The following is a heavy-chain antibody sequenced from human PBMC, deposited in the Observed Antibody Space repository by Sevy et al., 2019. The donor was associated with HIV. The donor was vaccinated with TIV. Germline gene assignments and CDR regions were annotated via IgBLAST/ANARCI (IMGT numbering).Heavy chain of an antibody. CDR1: GGSISSSSYY. CDR3: AAPLRSGWYEGTGGYFDL. D-gene: IGHD6-19*01. Sequence: SETLSLTCTISGGSISSSSYYWGWIRQPPGKGLEWMGSLYSTGATSYNPSLESRVTVSADTSRNRFYLKLDSVSAADTAVYYCAAPLRSGWYEGTGGYFDLWGRGTLVTVSS. CDR2: LYSTGAT. J-gene: IGHJ2*01. V-gene: IGHV4-39*01.